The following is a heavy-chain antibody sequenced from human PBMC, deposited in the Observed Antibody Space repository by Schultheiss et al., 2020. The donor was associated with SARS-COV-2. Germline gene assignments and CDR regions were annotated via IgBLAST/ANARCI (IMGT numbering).Heavy chain of an antibody. D-gene: IGHD6-13*01. CDR3: ARLYSSSWYSDYYYGMDV. V-gene: IGHV4-61*01. CDR1: GGSVSSGSYY. CDR2: IYYSGST. Sequence: SETLSLTCTVSGGSVSSGSYYWSWIRQPPGKGLEWIGYIYYSGSTNYNPSLKSRVTISVDTSKNQFSLKLSSVTAADTAVYYCARLYSSSWYSDYYYGMDVWGQGTTVTVSS. J-gene: IGHJ6*02.